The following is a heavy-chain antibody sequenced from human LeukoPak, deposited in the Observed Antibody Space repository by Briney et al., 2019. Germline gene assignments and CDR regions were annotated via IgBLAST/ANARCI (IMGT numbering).Heavy chain of an antibody. CDR1: GYTFTGYY. CDR3: ASRSSRRIALPDY. CDR2: INPNSGGT. Sequence: ASVKVSCKASGYTFTGYYMHWVRQAPGQGLEWMGWINPNSGGTNCAQKFQGRVTMTRDTSISTAYMELSRLRSDDTAVYYCASRSSRRIALPDYWGQGTLVTVSS. D-gene: IGHD6-6*01. J-gene: IGHJ4*02. V-gene: IGHV1-2*02.